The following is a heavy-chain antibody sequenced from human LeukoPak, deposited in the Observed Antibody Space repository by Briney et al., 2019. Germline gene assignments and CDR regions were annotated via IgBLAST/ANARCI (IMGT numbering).Heavy chain of an antibody. V-gene: IGHV3-64*01. CDR3: ARSNTNCYCFDY. CDR2: ISGNGDNT. D-gene: IGHD2-2*01. CDR1: GFTFSTYA. Sequence: GGSLRLSCAASGFTFSTYAMHWVRQAPGKGMEYVSSISGNGDNTYYANYVKGRFTISRDNSKNTVYLQMGSLGAEDTAVYYCARSNTNCYCFDYWGQGTLATVSS. J-gene: IGHJ4*02.